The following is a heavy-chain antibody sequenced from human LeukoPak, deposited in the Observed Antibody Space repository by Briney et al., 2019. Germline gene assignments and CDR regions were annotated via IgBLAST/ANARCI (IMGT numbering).Heavy chain of an antibody. J-gene: IGHJ4*02. V-gene: IGHV4-59*08. CDR2: IYYTGST. Sequence: SETLSLTCSVSGGSISSLYWSWIRQPPGKGLEWIGYIYYTGSTNYSPSLKSRVTMFVDMSKNQFSLRLSSVTAADTAVYYWARHRAYSSSSPFDYWGQGTLVTVSS. CDR1: GGSISSLY. D-gene: IGHD6-6*01. CDR3: ARHRAYSSSSPFDY.